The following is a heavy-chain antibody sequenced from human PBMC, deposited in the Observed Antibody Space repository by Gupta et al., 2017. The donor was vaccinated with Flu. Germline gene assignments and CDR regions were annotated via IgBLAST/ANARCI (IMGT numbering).Heavy chain of an antibody. V-gene: IGHV1-2*02. CDR3: AITYNGNYLNGYYFDY. CDR1: GDTFSGFF. CDR2: INTNSGVT. J-gene: IGHJ4*02. Sequence: QVQLVQSGAEVKKPGASVKVSCKAAGDTFSGFFMHWVRQAPGQGLEWMGWINTNSGVTNYALKFQGRVTMTRDTSITTAYMELSRLRSDDTAAYYCAITYNGNYLNGYYFDYGGQGTLVTVSS. D-gene: IGHD1-7*01.